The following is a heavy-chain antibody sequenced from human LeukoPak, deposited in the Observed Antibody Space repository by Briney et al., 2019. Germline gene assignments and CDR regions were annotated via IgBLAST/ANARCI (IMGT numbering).Heavy chain of an antibody. Sequence: GGSLRLSCAASGFTFSSYNMNWVRQAPGKGLEWVSAISSSSSHVCYADSVKGRFTISRDNSKNTLYLQMNSLRAEDTAVYFCARDYFGTLCDYWGQGTLVTVSS. V-gene: IGHV3-21*01. D-gene: IGHD1-14*01. J-gene: IGHJ4*02. CDR3: ARDYFGTLCDY. CDR2: ISSSSSHV. CDR1: GFTFSSYN.